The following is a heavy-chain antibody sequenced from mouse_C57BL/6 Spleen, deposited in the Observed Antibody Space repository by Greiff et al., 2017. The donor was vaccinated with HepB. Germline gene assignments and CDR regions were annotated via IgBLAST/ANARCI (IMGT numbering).Heavy chain of an antibody. CDR2: IDPSDSYT. Sequence: VQLQQPGAELVMPGASVKLSCKASGYTFTSYWMHWVKQRPGQGLEWIGEIDPSDSYTNYNQKFKGKSTLTVDKSSSTAYMQLSSLTSEDSAVYYCARREETGYYFDYWGQGTTLTVSS. CDR1: GYTFTSYW. V-gene: IGHV1-69*01. J-gene: IGHJ2*01. CDR3: ARREETGYYFDY.